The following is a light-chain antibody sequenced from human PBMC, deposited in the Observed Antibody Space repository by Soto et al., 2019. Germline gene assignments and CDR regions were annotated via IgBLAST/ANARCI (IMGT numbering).Light chain of an antibody. Sequence: DRQRTQSPSSLSASVGDRDTITCRASQGISNYLAWYQQKPGKVPKLLIYAASTLQSGVPSRFSGSGSGTDFTLTFSSLQPEDVATYYCQQYNSAPRTFGQGTRLEIK. V-gene: IGKV1-27*01. J-gene: IGKJ1*01. CDR1: QGISNY. CDR3: QQYNSAPRT. CDR2: AAS.